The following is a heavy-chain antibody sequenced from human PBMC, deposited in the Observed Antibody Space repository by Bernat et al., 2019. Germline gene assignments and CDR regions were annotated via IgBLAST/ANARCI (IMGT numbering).Heavy chain of an antibody. CDR2: ISYDGSNK. Sequence: VQLLESGGGLVQPGGSLRLSCAASGFTFSSYAMHWVRQAPGKGLEWVAVISYDGSNKYYADSVKGRFTISRDNSKNTLYLQMNSLRAEDTAVYYCAREPGGSGSYGLTDYYYYGMDVWGQGTTVTVSS. J-gene: IGHJ6*02. D-gene: IGHD5-18*01. CDR3: AREPGGSGSYGLTDYYYYGMDV. V-gene: IGHV3-30-3*01. CDR1: GFTFSSYA.